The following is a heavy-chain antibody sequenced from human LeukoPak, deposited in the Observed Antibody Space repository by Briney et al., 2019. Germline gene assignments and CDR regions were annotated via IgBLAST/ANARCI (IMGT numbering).Heavy chain of an antibody. CDR3: ARQRLYGALNFFDY. Sequence: ASETLSLTGTVFGGSISSSSYNWGWIRQPPGKGLEWIGSIYYRGSTYNNPSLKSRVTTSVDTSNNQFSLKLSSVTAADTAVYYCARQRLYGALNFFDYWGQGTLVTVSS. J-gene: IGHJ4*02. D-gene: IGHD4-17*01. V-gene: IGHV4-39*01. CDR1: GGSISSSSYN. CDR2: IYYRGST.